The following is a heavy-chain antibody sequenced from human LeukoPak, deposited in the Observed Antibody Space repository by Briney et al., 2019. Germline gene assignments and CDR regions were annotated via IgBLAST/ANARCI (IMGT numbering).Heavy chain of an antibody. Sequence: GGSLRLSCAASGFTFSIYGMNWLRQAPGEGLEWVASISSDSTNIYYTGSVKGRFTISRDNAKNSLYLQMNSLILEYTAVYYCARDGSGSGDYWGQGTLVTVSS. CDR2: ISSDSTNI. D-gene: IGHD2-15*01. V-gene: IGHV3-21*01. CDR1: GFTFSIYG. CDR3: ARDGSGSGDY. J-gene: IGHJ4*02.